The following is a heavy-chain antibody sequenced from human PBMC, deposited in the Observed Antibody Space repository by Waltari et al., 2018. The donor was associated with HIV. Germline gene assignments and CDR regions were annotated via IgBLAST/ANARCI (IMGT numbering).Heavy chain of an antibody. J-gene: IGHJ3*02. CDR1: GGTFSSYA. V-gene: IGHV1-69*12. D-gene: IGHD4-17*01. CDR2: ISPIFGKT. CDR3: ARENSHDYGDYRSAFDI. Sequence: QVQLVQSGSEVKKPGSSVKVSCKASGGTFSSYAITWVRQAPGQGPEWMGYISPIFGKTNLAKSFQGRVTLTADQSTSTAYMELSSLRSEDTAMYYCARENSHDYGDYRSAFDIWGQGTMVTVSS.